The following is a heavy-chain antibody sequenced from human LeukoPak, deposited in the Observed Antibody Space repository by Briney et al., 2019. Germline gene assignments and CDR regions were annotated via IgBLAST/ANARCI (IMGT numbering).Heavy chain of an antibody. J-gene: IGHJ4*02. CDR2: IYYSGRT. CDR1: DGSISSYY. D-gene: IGHD2-15*01. CDR3: ARIYCSGGSCYSFFDY. V-gene: IGHV4-59*01. Sequence: SETLFLTCTVSDGSISSYYWSWIRQPPGKGLECIGYIYYSGRTNYNPSLKSRVTISLDTSKNQFSLKLSSVTAADAAVYYCARIYCSGGSCYSFFDYWGQGTLVTVSS.